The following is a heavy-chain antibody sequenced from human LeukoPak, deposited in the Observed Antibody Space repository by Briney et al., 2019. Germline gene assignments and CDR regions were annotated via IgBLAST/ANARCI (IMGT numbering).Heavy chain of an antibody. CDR3: ARSIAVAGTEFDY. J-gene: IGHJ4*02. D-gene: IGHD6-19*01. Sequence: SETLSLTCTVSGGSVSSGSYYWGWIRQPPGKGLEWIGYIYYSGSTNYNPSLKSRVTISVDTSKNQFSLKLSSVTAADTAVYYCARSIAVAGTEFDYWGQGTLVTVSS. CDR2: IYYSGST. CDR1: GGSVSSGSYY. V-gene: IGHV4-61*01.